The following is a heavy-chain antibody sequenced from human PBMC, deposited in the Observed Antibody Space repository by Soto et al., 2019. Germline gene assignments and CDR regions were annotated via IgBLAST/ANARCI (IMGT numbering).Heavy chain of an antibody. J-gene: IGHJ4*02. V-gene: IGHV1-18*01. Sequence: ASVKVSCKASGYTFTSYGISWVRQAPGQGLEWMGWISAYNGNTNYAQKLQGRVTMTTDTSTSTAYMELRSLRAEDTAVYYCARDYSYDDILTGYHNPHQFDYWGQGTLVTVSS. D-gene: IGHD3-9*01. CDR2: ISAYNGNT. CDR1: GYTFTSYG. CDR3: ARDYSYDDILTGYHNPHQFDY.